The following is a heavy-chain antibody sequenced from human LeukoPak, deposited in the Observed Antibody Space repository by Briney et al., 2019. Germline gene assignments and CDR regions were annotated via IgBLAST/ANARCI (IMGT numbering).Heavy chain of an antibody. CDR2: TYYSGIT. CDR3: AKSGPAAGRPDAFDI. J-gene: IGHJ3*02. CDR1: GDSISSSSFY. Sequence: SETLSLTCTLSGDSISSSSFYWGWIRQPPGKGLECIGTTYYSGITYYSSSLKSRVTISVDTSRNQFSLRLTSVTAADTAVYFCAKSGPAAGRPDAFDIWGQGTMVTVSS. V-gene: IGHV4-39*07. D-gene: IGHD2-2*01.